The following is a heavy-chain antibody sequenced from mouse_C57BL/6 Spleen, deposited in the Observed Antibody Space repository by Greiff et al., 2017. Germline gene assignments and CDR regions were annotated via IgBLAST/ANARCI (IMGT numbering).Heavy chain of an antibody. CDR1: GFNIKDDY. J-gene: IGHJ3*01. CDR2: IGPENGDT. D-gene: IGHD2-5*01. Sequence: EVQLQQSGAELVRPGASVKLSCTASGFNIKDDYMHWVKQRPEQGLEWIGWIGPENGDTEYASKFQGKATITADTSSNTAYLQLSSLTSEDTAVYYCTTDYSNYDGFAYWGQGTLVTVSA. CDR3: TTDYSNYDGFAY. V-gene: IGHV14-4*01.